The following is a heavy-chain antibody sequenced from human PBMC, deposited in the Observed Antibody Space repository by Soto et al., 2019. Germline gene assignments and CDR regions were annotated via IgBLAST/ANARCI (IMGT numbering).Heavy chain of an antibody. V-gene: IGHV3-33*01. CDR2: IWYDGSNK. Sequence: GGSLRLSCAASGFTFSSYGMHWVRQAPGKGPEWVAVIWYDGSNKYYADSVKGRFTISRDNSKNTLYLQMNSLRAEDTAVYYCARSRGTTYYYYYGMDVWGQGTTVTVSS. J-gene: IGHJ6*02. CDR1: GFTFSSYG. D-gene: IGHD1-1*01. CDR3: ARSRGTTYYYYYGMDV.